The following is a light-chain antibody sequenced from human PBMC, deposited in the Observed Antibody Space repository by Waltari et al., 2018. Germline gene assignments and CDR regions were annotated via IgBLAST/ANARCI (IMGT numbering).Light chain of an antibody. CDR2: DAS. J-gene: IGKJ4*01. Sequence: EIVLTQSPATLSLSPGERATLSCRASQSIGSSLAWYQQTPGQAPGLLIYDASNRATDIPTRVSGNGSGTDFTLTISSLEPEDFAVYYCQQRYAWPLTFGGGTKVEIK. V-gene: IGKV3-11*01. CDR3: QQRYAWPLT. CDR1: QSIGSS.